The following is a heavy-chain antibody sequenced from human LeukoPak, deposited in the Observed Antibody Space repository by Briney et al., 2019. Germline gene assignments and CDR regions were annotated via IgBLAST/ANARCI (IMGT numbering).Heavy chain of an antibody. Sequence: SETLSLTCTVSGGSISSTTDYWGWIRQPPGKGLEWIGNIYYNGDTYYNPSLKSRVTISVDTSRNQFSLNLKSVTASDTAVYYCARVIAGAAGFWHDPWGRGTLVTVSA. D-gene: IGHD1-26*01. CDR1: GGSISSTTDY. CDR2: IYYNGDT. J-gene: IGHJ5*02. CDR3: ARVIAGAAGFWHDP. V-gene: IGHV4-39*02.